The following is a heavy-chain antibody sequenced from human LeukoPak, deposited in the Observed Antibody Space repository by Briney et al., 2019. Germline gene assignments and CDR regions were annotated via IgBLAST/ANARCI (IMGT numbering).Heavy chain of an antibody. CDR3: ARAPSIAASVGAFDI. CDR2: IDDSRRT. V-gene: IGHV4-59*08. D-gene: IGHD6-6*01. CDR1: GGSISSYF. Sequence: SETLSLTCTVSGGSISSYFWSWIRQPPGKGLEWIGYIDDSRRTEYNPSLKSRVTISVDTSKNQFSLNLNSVTATDTAVYYCARAPSIAASVGAFDIWGQGTMVTVSS. J-gene: IGHJ3*02.